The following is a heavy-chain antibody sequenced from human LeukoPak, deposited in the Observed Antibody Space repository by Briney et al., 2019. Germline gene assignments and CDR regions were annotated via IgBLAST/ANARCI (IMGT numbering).Heavy chain of an antibody. J-gene: IGHJ6*02. V-gene: IGHV1-18*01. CDR2: ISAYNGNT. D-gene: IGHD7-27*01. Sequence: ASVTVSCKASGYTFTSDGISWVRQAPGQGLEWMGWISAYNGNTNYAQKLQGRVTITTDTSTSTAYLQLRSLRSDDTAVYYCARALTGEYYYGMDVWGQGTTVTVSS. CDR3: ARALTGEYYYGMDV. CDR1: GYTFTSDG.